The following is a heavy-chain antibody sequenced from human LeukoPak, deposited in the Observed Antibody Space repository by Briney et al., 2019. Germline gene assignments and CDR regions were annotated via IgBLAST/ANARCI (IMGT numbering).Heavy chain of an antibody. CDR1: GYTFTGYD. V-gene: IGHV1-8*01. CDR2: MNPNSGNT. Sequence: EASVKVSCKASGYTFTGYDINWVRQATGQGLEWMGWMNPNSGNTGYAQKFQGRVTMTRNTSISTAYMELSSLRSEDTAVYYCARGADYYDSSGYYPDAFDIWGQGTMVTVSS. D-gene: IGHD3-22*01. CDR3: ARGADYYDSSGYYPDAFDI. J-gene: IGHJ3*02.